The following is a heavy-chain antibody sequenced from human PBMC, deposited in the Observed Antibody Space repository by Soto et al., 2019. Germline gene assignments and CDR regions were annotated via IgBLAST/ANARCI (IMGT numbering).Heavy chain of an antibody. D-gene: IGHD2-2*01. V-gene: IGHV4-59*01. Sequence: SETLSLTCTVSGGSISSYYWSWIRQPPGKGLEWIGYIYYSGSTNYNPSLKSRVTISLDTSKNQFSLKLSSVTAADTAVYYCARVGCSSSSWCYYYMDVWGKGTTVTVSS. CDR1: GGSISSYY. CDR2: IYYSGST. CDR3: ARVGCSSSSWCYYYMDV. J-gene: IGHJ6*03.